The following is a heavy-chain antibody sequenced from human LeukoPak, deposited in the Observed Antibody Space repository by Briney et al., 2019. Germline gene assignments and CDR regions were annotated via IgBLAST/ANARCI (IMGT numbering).Heavy chain of an antibody. J-gene: IGHJ6*02. CDR1: GGSISSYY. Sequence: SETLSLTCTVSGGSISSYYWSWIRQPPGKGLEWIGYIYYSGSTNYNPSLKSRVTISVDASKNQFSLKLSSVTAADTAVYYCARVPPPSYYGMDVWGQGTTVTVSS. CDR3: ARVPPPSYYGMDV. V-gene: IGHV4-59*01. CDR2: IYYSGST.